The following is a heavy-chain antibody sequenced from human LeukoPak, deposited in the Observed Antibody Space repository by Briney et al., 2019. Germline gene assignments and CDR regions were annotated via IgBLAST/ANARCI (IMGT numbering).Heavy chain of an antibody. J-gene: IGHJ3*02. CDR3: AREGGNCSGGSCYSGAFDI. V-gene: IGHV4-30-4*07. CDR1: GGSISSGTYS. Sequence: SETLSLTCAVSGGSISSGTYSWTWMRQPPGKGLEWIGYIYNSGSTFNNPSLNSRVTISVDTSKNQFSLKLSSVTAADTAMYYCAREGGNCSGGSCYSGAFDIWGQGTLVTVSS. CDR2: IYNSGST. D-gene: IGHD2-15*01.